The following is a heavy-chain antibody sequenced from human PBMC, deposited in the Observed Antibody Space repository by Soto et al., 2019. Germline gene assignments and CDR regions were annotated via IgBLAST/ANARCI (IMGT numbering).Heavy chain of an antibody. CDR1: GFTFSSYD. CDR2: IGTAGDT. CDR3: ARDRTYYDFWSGYHGSYYYCMDV. J-gene: IGHJ6*02. Sequence: GGSLRLSCAASGFTFSSYDMHWVRQATGKGLEWVSDIGTAGDTYYPGSVKGRFTISREHAKNSLYLQMNSLRAGDTAVYYCARDRTYYDFWSGYHGSYYYCMDVWGQGTTVTVSS. D-gene: IGHD3-3*01. V-gene: IGHV3-13*01.